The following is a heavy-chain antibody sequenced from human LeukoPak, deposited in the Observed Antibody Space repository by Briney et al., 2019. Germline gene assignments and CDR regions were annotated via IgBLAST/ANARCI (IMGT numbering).Heavy chain of an antibody. CDR2: NSGDGART. J-gene: IGHJ4*02. V-gene: IGHV3-23*01. D-gene: IGHD2-21*01. CDR1: GFSFNNYV. Sequence: GGSLRLSCAASGFSFNNYVMSWVRQAPGKGLEWVSANSGDGARTYYADSVKGRFTISRDNSKNTLDLQMNSLRAEDTAIYYCAKTVVVITFRFDSWGQGSLVTVSS. CDR3: AKTVVVITFRFDS.